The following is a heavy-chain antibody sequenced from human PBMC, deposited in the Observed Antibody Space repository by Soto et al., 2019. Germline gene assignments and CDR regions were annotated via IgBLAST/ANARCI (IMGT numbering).Heavy chain of an antibody. D-gene: IGHD6-13*01. Sequence: QVQLVQSGAEVKKPGSSVKVSCKASGGTFSSYAISWVRQAPGHGLEWMGGLIPIFGTANYAQKFQGRVTITADKSTSTAYMDLSSLRSEDTAVYYCASGPRFYSSSWYDWFDPWGQGTLVTVSS. J-gene: IGHJ5*02. CDR2: LIPIFGTA. V-gene: IGHV1-69*06. CDR3: ASGPRFYSSSWYDWFDP. CDR1: GGTFSSYA.